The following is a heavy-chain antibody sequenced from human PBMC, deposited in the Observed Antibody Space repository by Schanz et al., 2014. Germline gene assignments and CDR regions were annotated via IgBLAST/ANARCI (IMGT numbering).Heavy chain of an antibody. V-gene: IGHV1-18*01. J-gene: IGHJ6*02. Sequence: QVQLVQSGAEVKKPGASVKVSCKASGYILTGFGVSWVRQAPGQGREWMGWISAYSGNSKYAQKLQGRVTMTTDTSTNTAYMELRSLTSDDTAVYYCARFNSGSHSPPYYYYGMDVWGQGTTVTVSS. CDR3: ARFNSGSHSPPYYYYGMDV. CDR1: GYILTGFG. D-gene: IGHD1-26*01. CDR2: ISAYSGNS.